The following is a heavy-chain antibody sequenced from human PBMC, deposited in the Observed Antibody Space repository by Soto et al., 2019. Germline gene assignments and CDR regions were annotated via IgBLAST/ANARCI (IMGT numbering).Heavy chain of an antibody. J-gene: IGHJ6*03. Sequence: GASVKVSCKASGYTFTSYGISWVRQAPGQGLEWMGWISAYNGNTNYAQKLQGRVTMTTDTSTSTAYMELRSLRSDDTAVYYCARHGEESSGWFTYYYYYYMDVWGKGTTVTVSS. CDR1: GYTFTSYG. CDR3: ARHGEESSGWFTYYYYYYMDV. CDR2: ISAYNGNT. V-gene: IGHV1-18*01. D-gene: IGHD6-19*01.